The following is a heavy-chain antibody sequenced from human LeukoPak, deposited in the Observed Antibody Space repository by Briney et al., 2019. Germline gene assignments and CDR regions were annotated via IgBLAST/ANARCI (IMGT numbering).Heavy chain of an antibody. J-gene: IGHJ3*02. V-gene: IGHV4-31*03. D-gene: IGHD3-22*01. Sequence: SETLSLTCTVSGGSISSGGSYWSWIRQHPGKGLEWIGYIYYSGSTYYNPSLKSRVTISVDTSKNQFSLKLSSVTAADTAVYYCARDLDKHNYYDSSGYDAFDIWGQGTMVTVSS. CDR3: ARDLDKHNYYDSSGYDAFDI. CDR1: GGSISSGGSY. CDR2: IYYSGST.